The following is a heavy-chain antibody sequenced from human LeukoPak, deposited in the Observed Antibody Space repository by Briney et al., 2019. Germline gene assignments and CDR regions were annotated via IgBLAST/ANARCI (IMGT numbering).Heavy chain of an antibody. V-gene: IGHV4-59*01. J-gene: IGHJ4*02. D-gene: IGHD2-15*01. CDR2: IYYSGST. Sequence: PSETLSLTCTVSGGSISSYYWSWIRQPPGKGLEWIGYIYYSGSTNYNPSLKSRVTISVDTSKNQFSLKLSPVTAADTAVYYCAAEEGYCSGGSCYSSDGFDYWGQGTLVTVSS. CDR1: GGSISSYY. CDR3: AAEEGYCSGGSCYSSDGFDY.